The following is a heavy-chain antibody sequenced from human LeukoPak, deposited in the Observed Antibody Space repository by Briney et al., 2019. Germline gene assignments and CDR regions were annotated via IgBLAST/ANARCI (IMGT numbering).Heavy chain of an antibody. CDR2: IYYSGST. V-gene: IGHV4-59*01. J-gene: IGHJ4*02. CDR3: ARDRWDSSSWYGFDY. CDR1: GGSISSYY. D-gene: IGHD6-13*01. Sequence: PSETLSLTCTVSGGSISSYYWSWIRQPPGKGLEWIGYIYYSGSTNYNPSLKSRVTISVDTSKNQFSLKLSSVTAADTAVYYCARDRWDSSSWYGFDYWGQGTLVTVSS.